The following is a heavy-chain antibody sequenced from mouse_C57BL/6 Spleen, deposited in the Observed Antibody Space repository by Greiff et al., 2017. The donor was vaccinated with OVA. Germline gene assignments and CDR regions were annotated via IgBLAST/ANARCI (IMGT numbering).Heavy chain of an antibody. CDR3: ARLGGNWYFDV. V-gene: IGHV1-69*01. CDR1: GYTFTSYW. Sequence: QVQLQQPGAELVMPGASVKLSCKASGYTFTSYWMHWVKQRPGQGLEWIGEIDPSDSYTNYNQTFKGKSTLTVDKSSSTAYMQLSSLTSEDSAVYYCARLGGNWYFDVWGTGTTVTVSS. CDR2: IDPSDSYT. J-gene: IGHJ1*03.